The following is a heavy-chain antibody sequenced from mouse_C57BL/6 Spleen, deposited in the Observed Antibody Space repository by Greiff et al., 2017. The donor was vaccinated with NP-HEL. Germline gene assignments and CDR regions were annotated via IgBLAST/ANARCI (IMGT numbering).Heavy chain of an antibody. J-gene: IGHJ1*03. Sequence: EVQLQQSGPELVKPGASVKIPCKASGYTFTDYNMDWVKQSHGKSLEWIGDINPNNGGTIYNQKFKGKATLTVDKSSSTAYMELRSLTSEDTAVYYCARRPGSSPSWYFDVWGTGTTVTVSS. CDR2: INPNNGGT. CDR3: ARRPGSSPSWYFDV. D-gene: IGHD1-1*01. V-gene: IGHV1-18*01. CDR1: GYTFTDYN.